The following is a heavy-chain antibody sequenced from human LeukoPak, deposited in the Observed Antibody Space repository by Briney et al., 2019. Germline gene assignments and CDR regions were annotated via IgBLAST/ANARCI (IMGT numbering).Heavy chain of an antibody. CDR3: ARGLSRWSTPTSSYYYRMDV. CDR2: IIPIFNTI. CDR1: GGTLSTYS. J-gene: IGHJ6*02. D-gene: IGHD4-23*01. V-gene: IGHV1-69*01. Sequence: SVKVSCKASGGTLSTYSISWVRQAPGQRLEWMGGIIPIFNTINYAQRFQGRVTLTADESTNTAYMELSSLRSEDTAVYYCARGLSRWSTPTSSYYYRMDVWGQGTTVAVSS.